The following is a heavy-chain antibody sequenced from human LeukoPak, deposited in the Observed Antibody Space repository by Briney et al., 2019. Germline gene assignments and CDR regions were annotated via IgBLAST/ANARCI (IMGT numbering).Heavy chain of an antibody. CDR3: ARDKAGVVPGAFDI. Sequence: PSETLSLTCTVYGGSISSHYWSWIRQPPGKGLEWIGYIYYSGSTNYNPSLKSRVTISVDTSKNQFSLKLSSVTAADTAVYYCARDKAGVVPGAFDIWGQGTMVTVSS. J-gene: IGHJ3*02. D-gene: IGHD2-2*01. CDR2: IYYSGST. V-gene: IGHV4-59*11. CDR1: GGSISSHY.